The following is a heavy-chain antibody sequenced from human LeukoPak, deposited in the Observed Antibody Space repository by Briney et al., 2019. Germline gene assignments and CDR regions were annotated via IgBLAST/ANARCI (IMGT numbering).Heavy chain of an antibody. V-gene: IGHV4-34*01. J-gene: IGHJ5*02. CDR3: ARVRPRDGYILSSPNWFDP. Sequence: SETLSLTCAVYGGSFSGYYWSWIRQPPGKGLEWIGEINHSGSTNYNPSLKSRVTISVDTSKNQFSLKLSSVTAADTAVYHCARVRPRDGYILSSPNWFDPWGQGTLVTVSS. D-gene: IGHD5-12*01. CDR2: INHSGST. CDR1: GGSFSGYY.